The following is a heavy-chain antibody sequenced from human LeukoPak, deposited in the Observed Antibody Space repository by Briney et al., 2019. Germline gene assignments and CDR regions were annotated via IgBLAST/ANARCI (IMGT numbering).Heavy chain of an antibody. Sequence: GASVKVSCKASGYTFTGYYMHWVRQAPGQGLEWMGWINPNSGGTNYAQKFQGRVTMTRDTSISTAYMELSRLRSDDTAVYYCARDKDIAAAGRLDYWGQGTLVTVSS. J-gene: IGHJ4*02. CDR1: GYTFTGYY. D-gene: IGHD6-13*01. CDR2: INPNSGGT. CDR3: ARDKDIAAAGRLDY. V-gene: IGHV1-2*02.